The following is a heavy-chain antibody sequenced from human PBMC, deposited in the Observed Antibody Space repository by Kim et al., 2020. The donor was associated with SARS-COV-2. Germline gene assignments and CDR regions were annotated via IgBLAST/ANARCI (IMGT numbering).Heavy chain of an antibody. Sequence: SVKVSCKASGGTFSSYAISWVRQAPGQGLEWMGGIIPIFGTANYAQKFQGRVTITADESTSTAYMELSSLRSEDTAVYYCATHKAGYNWNDTDYWGQGTLVTVSS. D-gene: IGHD1-20*01. CDR2: IIPIFGTA. V-gene: IGHV1-69*13. CDR3: ATHKAGYNWNDTDY. CDR1: GGTFSSYA. J-gene: IGHJ4*02.